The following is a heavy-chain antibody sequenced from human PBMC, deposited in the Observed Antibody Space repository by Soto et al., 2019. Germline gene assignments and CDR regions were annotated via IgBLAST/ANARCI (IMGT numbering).Heavy chain of an antibody. Sequence: GESLKISCKGSGYSFSSYWIGWVRQMPGKGLEWMGIIYPSDSDTRYGPSFQGQVTISADKSITTAYLQWSSLKASDTAMYYCARQTGGDYYYYGMDVWGQGTTVTVSS. D-gene: IGHD3-16*01. CDR3: ARQTGGDYYYYGMDV. CDR1: GYSFSSYW. J-gene: IGHJ6*02. CDR2: IYPSDSDT. V-gene: IGHV5-51*01.